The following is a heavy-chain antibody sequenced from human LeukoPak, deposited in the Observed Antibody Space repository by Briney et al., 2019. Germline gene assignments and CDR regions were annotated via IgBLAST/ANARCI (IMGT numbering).Heavy chain of an antibody. V-gene: IGHV4-4*07. CDR1: GGSISTNH. J-gene: IGHJ4*02. Sequence: PSETLSLTCTVSGGSISTNHWSWIRQPAGKGLEWIGRLHTSGSGSATYNPSLKSRVIVSIDKSKNQFSLNLISVTAADTAVYYCAREPARVPDYYFDYWGQGTLVTVSS. CDR3: AREPARVPDYYFDY. D-gene: IGHD2-2*01. CDR2: LHTSGSGSA.